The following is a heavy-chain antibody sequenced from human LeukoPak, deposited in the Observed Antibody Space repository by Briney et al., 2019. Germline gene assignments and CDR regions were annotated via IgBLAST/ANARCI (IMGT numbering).Heavy chain of an antibody. CDR3: ARDITSDYYDSSGYTY. CDR2: ISSSSSYI. J-gene: IGHJ4*02. D-gene: IGHD3-22*01. V-gene: IGHV3-21*01. CDR1: GFTFSSYS. Sequence: PGGSLRLSCAASGFTFSSYSMNWVRQAPGKGLEWVSSISSSSSYIYYADSVKGRFTISRDNAKNSLYLQMNSLRAEDTAVYCCARDITSDYYDSSGYTYWGQGTLVTVSS.